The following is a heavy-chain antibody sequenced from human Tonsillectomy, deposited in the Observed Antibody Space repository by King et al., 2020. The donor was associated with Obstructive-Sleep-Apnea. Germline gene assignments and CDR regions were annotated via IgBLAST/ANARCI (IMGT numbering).Heavy chain of an antibody. J-gene: IGHJ4*02. CDR3: ARDRQYDFWSGYYM. CDR2: ISNDGSNK. V-gene: IGHV3-30*04. CDR1: GFTFSSYA. Sequence: VQLVESGGGVVQPGRSLRLSCAASGFTFSSYAMHWVRQAPGKGLEWVAVISNDGSNKYYADSVKGRFTISRDNSKNTLYLQMNSLRAEDTAVYYCARDRQYDFWSGYYMWGQGTLVTVSS. D-gene: IGHD3-3*01.